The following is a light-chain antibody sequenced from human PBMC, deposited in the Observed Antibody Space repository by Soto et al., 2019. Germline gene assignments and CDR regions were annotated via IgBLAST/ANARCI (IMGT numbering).Light chain of an antibody. CDR2: KTS. V-gene: IGKV1-5*03. CDR1: QTTTTW. CDR3: HYDNPYSYS. Sequence: DIQMTQSPSTLSASVGDRVTITCRASQTTTTWLSWYQQKPGTAPKLLLYKTSSLESGVPSRFSGSGGGTVITNTSSSQQDDDDASYDCHYDNPYSYSFGQGTKLEIK. J-gene: IGKJ2*03.